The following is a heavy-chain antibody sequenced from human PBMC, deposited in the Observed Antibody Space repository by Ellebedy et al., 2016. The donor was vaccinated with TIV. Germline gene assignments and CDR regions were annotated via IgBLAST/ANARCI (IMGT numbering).Heavy chain of an antibody. D-gene: IGHD3-10*01. J-gene: IGHJ4*02. CDR3: VREGARGLQYFDY. CDR1: GFTVSTNY. V-gene: IGHV3-53*01. Sequence: GESLKISXAASGFTVSTNYMTWVRQAPGKGLEWASVIYTDGSTHYAESVKGRFTISRDNSKNTVYLQMNSLRVEDTALYYCVREGARGLQYFDYWGQGTLVTVSS. CDR2: IYTDGST.